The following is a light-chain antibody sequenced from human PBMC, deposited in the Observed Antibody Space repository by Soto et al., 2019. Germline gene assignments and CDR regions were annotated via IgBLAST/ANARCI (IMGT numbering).Light chain of an antibody. V-gene: IGLV2-11*01. CDR2: DVS. CDR1: SSDVGGYNY. J-gene: IGLJ3*02. Sequence: QSALTQPRSVSGSPGQSVTISCTGTSSDVGGYNYVSWYQQHPGKAPKLMIYDVSKWPSGVPHRFSGSKSGNTASLTISGLQAEDEADYYCCSYAGNSLWVFGGGTKVTVL. CDR3: CSYAGNSLWV.